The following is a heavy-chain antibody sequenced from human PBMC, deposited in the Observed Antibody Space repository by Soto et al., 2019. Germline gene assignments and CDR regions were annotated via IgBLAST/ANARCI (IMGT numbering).Heavy chain of an antibody. D-gene: IGHD3-3*01. Sequence: ASVMVSCKTSGYTFTKYDISWVRQAPGQGLEWMGLISANSGRANYAQKLKGRVTMTTDTSTTTAYMELRSLRSDDTAVYYCVRQYYDFWTDFPDFDYWGQGTLVTVSS. CDR2: ISANSGRA. V-gene: IGHV1-18*01. CDR3: VRQYYDFWTDFPDFDY. J-gene: IGHJ4*02. CDR1: GYTFTKYD.